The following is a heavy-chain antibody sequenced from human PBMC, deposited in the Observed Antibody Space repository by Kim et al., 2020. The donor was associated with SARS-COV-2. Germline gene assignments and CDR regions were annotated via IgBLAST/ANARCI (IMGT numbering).Heavy chain of an antibody. J-gene: IGHJ5*02. CDR1: GDSVSSNTAT. V-gene: IGHV6-1*01. CDR3: ARDTGDKVHWFDP. Sequence: SQTLSLTCAISGDSVSSNTATWNWVRQSPSRGLEWLGRTYYRSKWSTDYAVSVKGRITVKPDTSKNQFSLQLNSVTPEDTAVYYCARDTGDKVHWFDPWGQGTPVTVSS. D-gene: IGHD1-1*01. CDR2: TYYRSKWST.